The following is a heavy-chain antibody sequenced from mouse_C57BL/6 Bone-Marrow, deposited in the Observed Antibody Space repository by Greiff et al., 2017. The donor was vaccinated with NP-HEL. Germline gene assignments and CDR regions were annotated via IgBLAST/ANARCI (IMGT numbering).Heavy chain of an antibody. CDR3: ARHGSNPFAY. Sequence: EVKLVESGGDLVKPGGSLKLSCAASGFTFSSYGMSWVRQTPDKRLEWVATISSGGSYTYYPDSVKGRFTISRDNAKNTLYLQMSSLKSEDTAMYYCARHGSNPFAYWGQGTLVTVSA. D-gene: IGHD1-1*01. J-gene: IGHJ3*01. CDR2: ISSGGSYT. CDR1: GFTFSSYG. V-gene: IGHV5-6*01.